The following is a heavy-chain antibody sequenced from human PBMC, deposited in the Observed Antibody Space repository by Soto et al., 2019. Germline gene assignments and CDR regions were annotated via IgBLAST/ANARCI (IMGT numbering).Heavy chain of an antibody. CDR1: GGSISSGGYY. CDR2: IYYSGST. J-gene: IGHJ5*02. V-gene: IGHV4-31*03. CDR3: ARVYCGGDCSWFDP. D-gene: IGHD2-21*02. Sequence: SETLSLTCTVSGGSISSGGYYCSWIRQHPGKGLEWIGYIYYSGSTYYNPSLKSRVTISVDTTKNQFSLKLSSVTAADTAVYYCARVYCGGDCSWFDPWGQGTLVTVSS.